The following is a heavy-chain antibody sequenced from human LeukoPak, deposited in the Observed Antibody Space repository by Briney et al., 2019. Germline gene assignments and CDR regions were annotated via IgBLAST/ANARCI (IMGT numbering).Heavy chain of an antibody. CDR3: ARDKRTVVTSYYYYGMDV. D-gene: IGHD4-23*01. J-gene: IGHJ6*02. CDR2: IIPILGIA. Sequence: SVKVSCKPSGGTFSSYAISWVRQAPGQGLEWMGRIIPILGIANYAQKFQGRVTITADKSTSTAYMELSSLRSEDTAVYYCARDKRTVVTSYYYYGMDVWGQGTTVTVSS. CDR1: GGTFSSYA. V-gene: IGHV1-69*04.